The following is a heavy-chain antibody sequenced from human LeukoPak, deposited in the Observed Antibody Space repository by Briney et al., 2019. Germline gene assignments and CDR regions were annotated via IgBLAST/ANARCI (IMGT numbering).Heavy chain of an antibody. CDR1: GYSFTNYW. Sequence: GESLKISCKASGYSFTNYWIGWVRQMPGKGLEWMGIIYPGDSDTRYSPSFQGQVTISADKSISTAYLQWSSLKASDTAMYYCARLRRLQGIPIDYWGQGTLVTVSS. J-gene: IGHJ4*02. CDR2: IYPGDSDT. D-gene: IGHD5-24*01. V-gene: IGHV5-51*01. CDR3: ARLRRLQGIPIDY.